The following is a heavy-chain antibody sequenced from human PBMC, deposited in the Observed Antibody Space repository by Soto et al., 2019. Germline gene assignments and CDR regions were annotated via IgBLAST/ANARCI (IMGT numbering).Heavy chain of an antibody. CDR2: LSGDGSRA. D-gene: IGHD3-16*01. V-gene: IGHV3-23*01. CDR1: GFNFGGYA. Sequence: PGWSLRLSCAGTGFNFGGYAMSWVRQAPGKGLEWVSTLSGDGSRAYYADSVRGRFTVSRDNSKSTLYLRMNSLRADDTAIYYCAKRGGYDISFYDSWGQGTLVXV. CDR3: AKRGGYDISFYDS. J-gene: IGHJ4*02.